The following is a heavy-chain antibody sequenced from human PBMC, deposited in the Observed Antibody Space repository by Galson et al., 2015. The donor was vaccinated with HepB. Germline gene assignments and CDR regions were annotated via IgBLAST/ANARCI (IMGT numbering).Heavy chain of an antibody. J-gene: IGHJ5*02. V-gene: IGHV4-59*12. CDR1: GGSISSYY. D-gene: IGHD2-2*02. CDR2: IYYSGST. Sequence: ETLSLTCTVSGGSISSYYWSWIRQPPGKGLEWIGYIYYSGSTNYNPSLKSRVTISVDTSKNQFSLKLSSVTAADTAVYYCARCYQGYCSSTSCYTGSWFDPWGQGTLVTVSS. CDR3: ARCYQGYCSSTSCYTGSWFDP.